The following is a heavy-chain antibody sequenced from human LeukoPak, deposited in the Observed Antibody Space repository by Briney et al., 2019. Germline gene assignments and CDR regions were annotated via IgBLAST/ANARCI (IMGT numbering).Heavy chain of an antibody. V-gene: IGHV3-53*01. Sequence: PGGSLRLSCAASGFTVSSNYMSWVRQAPGKGLEWVSVIYSGGSTYYADSVKGRFTISRDNSKNTLYLQMNSLRAEDTAVYYCAKKPTSLVVVITSDYWGQGTLVTVSS. CDR1: GFTVSSNY. CDR2: IYSGGST. CDR3: AKKPTSLVVVITSDY. D-gene: IGHD3-22*01. J-gene: IGHJ4*02.